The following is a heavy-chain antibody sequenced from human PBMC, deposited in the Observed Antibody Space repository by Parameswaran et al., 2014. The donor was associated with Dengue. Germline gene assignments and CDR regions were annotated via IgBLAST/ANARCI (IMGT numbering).Heavy chain of an antibody. D-gene: IGHD3-3*01. CDR2: ISTSGAPI. Sequence: VRQAPGKGLEWVSYISTSGAPICYADSVKGRFTISRDNAKNSLYLQMNSLRAEDTAVYYCARVPEIFGVVSYFDYWGQGTLVTVSS. V-gene: IGHV3-48*03. CDR3: ARVPEIFGVVSYFDY. J-gene: IGHJ4*02.